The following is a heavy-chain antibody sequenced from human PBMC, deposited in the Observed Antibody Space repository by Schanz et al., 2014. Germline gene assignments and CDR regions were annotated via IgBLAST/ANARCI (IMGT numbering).Heavy chain of an antibody. CDR1: GGSISSGGSS. Sequence: QLQLQESGSGLVKPSQTLSLTCGVSGGSISSGGSSWNWIRLPPGKGLEWIGYIYHSGSTYYNPSLKSRVTISVDRSKNQFSLTLNPVTAADTAVYYCARSPGDFPGWFDSWGQGTLVTVSS. CDR3: ARSPGDFPGWFDS. CDR2: IYHSGST. V-gene: IGHV4-30-2*01. D-gene: IGHD4-17*01. J-gene: IGHJ5*01.